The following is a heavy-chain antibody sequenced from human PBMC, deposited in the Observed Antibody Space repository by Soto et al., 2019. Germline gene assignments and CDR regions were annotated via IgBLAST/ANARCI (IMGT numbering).Heavy chain of an antibody. V-gene: IGHV4-59*08. CDR2: IYYGGTT. J-gene: IGHJ6*02. Sequence: SETLSLTCTVSGGSISPYYWTWIRQPPGKGLEWIGYIYYGGTTSYNPSLKSRVTISVDTSKNQFSLKLSSVTAADTAVYYCARRLYYDSSGFEGGGMDVWGQGTTVTVSS. D-gene: IGHD3-22*01. CDR1: GGSISPYY. CDR3: ARRLYYDSSGFEGGGMDV.